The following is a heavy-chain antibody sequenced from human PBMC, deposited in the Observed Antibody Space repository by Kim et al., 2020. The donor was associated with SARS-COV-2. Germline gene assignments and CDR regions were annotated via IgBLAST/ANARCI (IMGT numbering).Heavy chain of an antibody. Sequence: SETLSLTCTGSGGSISSYYWSWIRQPPGKGLEWIGYIYYSGSTNYNPSLKSRVTISVDTSKNQFSLKLSSVTAADTAVYYCAGGRAYSKWLPTDAFDIWGQGTMVTVSS. CDR3: AGGRAYSKWLPTDAFDI. D-gene: IGHD6-19*01. CDR1: GGSISSYY. J-gene: IGHJ3*02. CDR2: IYYSGST. V-gene: IGHV4-59*01.